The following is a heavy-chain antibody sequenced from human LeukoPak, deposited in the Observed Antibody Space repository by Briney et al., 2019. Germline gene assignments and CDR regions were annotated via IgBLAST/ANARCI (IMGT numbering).Heavy chain of an antibody. CDR1: GYTFTSYY. CDR3: ARERGYYYDSSGYSY. J-gene: IGHJ4*02. CDR2: IIPILGIA. Sequence: GASVKVSCKASGYTFTSYYMHWVRQAPGQGLEWMGRIIPILGIANYAQKFQGRVTITADKSTSTAYMELSSLRSEDTAVYYCARERGYYYDSSGYSYWGQGTLVTVSS. D-gene: IGHD3-22*01. V-gene: IGHV1-69*04.